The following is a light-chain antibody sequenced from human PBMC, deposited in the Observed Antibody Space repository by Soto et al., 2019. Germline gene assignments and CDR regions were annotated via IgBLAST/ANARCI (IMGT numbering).Light chain of an antibody. V-gene: IGKV1-9*01. CDR1: QAISNY. CDR3: QQLNRYPLT. Sequence: IQLTQSPSSLSASVGDRVTITCRASQAISNYLVWYQQKPGKAPKLLIYAASTLQSGVPSRFSGSASGTDFTLTISSLQPEDFATYFFQQLNRYPLTFGGGTKVEIK. J-gene: IGKJ4*01. CDR2: AAS.